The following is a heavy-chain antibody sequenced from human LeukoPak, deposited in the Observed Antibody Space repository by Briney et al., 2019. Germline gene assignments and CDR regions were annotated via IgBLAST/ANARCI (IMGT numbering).Heavy chain of an antibody. CDR1: GFAFSNYA. CDR3: VIWGDYDVLTGYYVPDY. CDR2: ITGSGTST. J-gene: IGHJ4*02. D-gene: IGHD3-9*01. Sequence: GGSLRLSCVASGFAFSNYAMSWVRQAPGKGLEWVSAITGSGTSTYYADSLKGRFTISRDNSKNTVFLQMNSLRHEDTAIYYCVIWGDYDVLTGYYVPDYWGQGTLVTVSS. V-gene: IGHV3-23*01.